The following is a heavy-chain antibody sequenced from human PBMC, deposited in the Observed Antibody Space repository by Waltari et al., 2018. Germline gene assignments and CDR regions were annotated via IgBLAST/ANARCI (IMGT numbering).Heavy chain of an antibody. D-gene: IGHD6-13*01. J-gene: IGHJ4*02. V-gene: IGHV3-23*01. CDR2: ISGPALTT. Sequence: EVQLLESGGGLVQPGGSLRLAGAASGFTFVPFAMTWVRPAPGKGLELVSSISGPALTTFYADSVKGRFSISRDNSKKTLYLQINGLTADDTAVYYCAKVAGIAAAEFHFDFWGRGTLVTVSS. CDR1: GFTFVPFA. CDR3: AKVAGIAAAEFHFDF.